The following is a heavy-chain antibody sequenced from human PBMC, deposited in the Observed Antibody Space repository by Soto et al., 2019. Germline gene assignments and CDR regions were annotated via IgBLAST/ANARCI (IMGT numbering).Heavy chain of an antibody. CDR3: AREHSSSWDYYYYGMDV. D-gene: IGHD6-13*01. Sequence: PVKASCKASGYTFTSYGISWVQQEPEQGLEWMGGIIPIFGTANYAQKFQGRVTITADESTSTAYMELSSLRSEDTAVYYCAREHSSSWDYYYYGMDVWGQGTTVTVSS. CDR1: GYTFTSYG. V-gene: IGHV1-69*13. J-gene: IGHJ6*02. CDR2: IIPIFGTA.